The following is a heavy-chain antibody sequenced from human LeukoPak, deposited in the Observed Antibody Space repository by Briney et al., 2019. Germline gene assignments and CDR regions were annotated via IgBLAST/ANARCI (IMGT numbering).Heavy chain of an antibody. D-gene: IGHD3-22*01. CDR1: GGSFSGYY. CDR3: ASYYYDSSGYYSNFDY. V-gene: IGHV4-34*01. Sequence: SETLSLTCAVYGGSFSGYYWSWIRQPPGKGLEWIGEINHSGRTNYNPSLKSRVTISVDTSKNQFSLKLSSVTAADTAVYYCASYYYDSSGYYSNFDYWGQGTLVTVSS. CDR2: INHSGRT. J-gene: IGHJ4*02.